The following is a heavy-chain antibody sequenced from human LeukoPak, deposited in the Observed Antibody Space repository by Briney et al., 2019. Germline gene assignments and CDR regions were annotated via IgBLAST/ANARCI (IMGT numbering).Heavy chain of an antibody. Sequence: GALRLSCAASGFTFDNYRMRWVRQAPGEGLGWVSTVNADGGNTYYADSVKGRFTISRDNSKSTLILQMNSLRVEDTALYYCTKRVKYGGTWDHFADWGQGTLVTVSS. D-gene: IGHD1-26*01. CDR2: VNADGGNT. J-gene: IGHJ4*02. CDR1: GFTFDNYR. V-gene: IGHV3-23*01. CDR3: TKRVKYGGTWDHFAD.